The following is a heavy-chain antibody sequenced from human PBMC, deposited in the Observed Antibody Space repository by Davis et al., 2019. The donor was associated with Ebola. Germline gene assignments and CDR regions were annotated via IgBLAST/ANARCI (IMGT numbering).Heavy chain of an antibody. Sequence: GGSLRLSCAASGFTFSSYSMNWVRQAPGKGLEWVSYISSSSSTIYYADSVKGRFTISRDNAKNSLYLQMNSLRAEDTAVYYCARASLWFGELLSIYFDYWGQGTLVTVSS. CDR1: GFTFSSYS. V-gene: IGHV3-48*04. CDR2: ISSSSSTI. CDR3: ARASLWFGELLSIYFDY. J-gene: IGHJ4*02. D-gene: IGHD3-10*01.